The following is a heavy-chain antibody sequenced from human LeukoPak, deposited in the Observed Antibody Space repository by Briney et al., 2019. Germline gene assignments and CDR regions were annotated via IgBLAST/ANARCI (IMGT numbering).Heavy chain of an antibody. D-gene: IGHD3-22*01. CDR2: IKQDGSEK. Sequence: GGSLRLSCAASGFTFSSYWMSWVRQAPGKGLEWVANIKQDGSEKYYVDSVKGRFTISRDNAKNSLYLQMNSLRAEDTAVYYCATYSSLNRREFQFWGQGTLLTVSS. CDR3: ATYSSLNRREFQF. CDR1: GFTFSSYW. J-gene: IGHJ1*01. V-gene: IGHV3-7*01.